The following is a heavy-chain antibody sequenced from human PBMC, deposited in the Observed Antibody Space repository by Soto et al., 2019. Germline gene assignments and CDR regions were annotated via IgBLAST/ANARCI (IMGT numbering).Heavy chain of an antibody. CDR2: IVGSGVNT. Sequence: EVQVLESGGGTVQPGGSLRLSCAGSGFTFSRYAMSWVRQAPGKGLEWVSGIVGSGVNTYYADSVKGRFTISRDNSKNTLYLSMNSLRAEDTAVFYCAKAFGRDSSAWWFDSWGQGTLVTVSS. J-gene: IGHJ5*01. D-gene: IGHD6-19*01. CDR3: AKAFGRDSSAWWFDS. V-gene: IGHV3-23*01. CDR1: GFTFSRYA.